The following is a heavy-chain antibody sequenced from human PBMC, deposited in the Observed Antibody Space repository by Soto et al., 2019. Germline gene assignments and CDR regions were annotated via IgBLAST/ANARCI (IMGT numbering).Heavy chain of an antibody. CDR1: GGTFSSYA. Sequence: SVKVSCKASGGTFSSYAISWVRQAPGQGLEWMGGIIPIFGTANYAQKFQGRVTITADESTSTAYMELSSLRSEDTAVYYCASSGYCSYYYYYGMDVWDQGTTVTVSS. J-gene: IGHJ6*02. D-gene: IGHD3-22*01. CDR2: IIPIFGTA. CDR3: ASSGYCSYYYYYGMDV. V-gene: IGHV1-69*13.